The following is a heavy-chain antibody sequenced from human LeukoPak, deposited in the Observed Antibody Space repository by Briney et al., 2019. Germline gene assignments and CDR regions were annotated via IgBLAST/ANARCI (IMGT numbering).Heavy chain of an antibody. CDR2: ISGSGGST. D-gene: IGHD2/OR15-2a*01. Sequence: PGGSLRLSCAASGFTFSSYAMSWVRQAPGKGLEWVSAISGSGGSTDYADSVKGRFTISRDNSKNTLYLQMSSLRAEDTAVYYCAKRVTFPSFYFDCWGQGTLVTVSS. CDR1: GFTFSSYA. V-gene: IGHV3-23*01. J-gene: IGHJ4*02. CDR3: AKRVTFPSFYFDC.